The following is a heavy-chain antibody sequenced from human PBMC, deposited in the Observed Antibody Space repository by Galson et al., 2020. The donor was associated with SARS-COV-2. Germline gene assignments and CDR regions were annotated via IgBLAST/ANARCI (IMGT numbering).Heavy chain of an antibody. Sequence: SLTLSCAASGYTFNDYAMHWVRQAPGKGLEWVSGISWNSGSIDYADSVKGRFTISRDNAKNSLYLQMNSLRAEDTALYYCAKVPADDDAFDIWGQGTMVTVSS. V-gene: IGHV3-9*01. CDR2: ISWNSGSI. CDR3: AKVPADDDAFDI. J-gene: IGHJ3*02. CDR1: GYTFNDYA. D-gene: IGHD2-2*01.